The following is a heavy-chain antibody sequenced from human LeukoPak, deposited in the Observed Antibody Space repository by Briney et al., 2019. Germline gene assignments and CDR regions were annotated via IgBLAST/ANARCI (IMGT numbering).Heavy chain of an antibody. J-gene: IGHJ5*02. CDR2: IFQRGYS. D-gene: IGHD1-1*01. CDR3: AGDKETTGNGRPNWFDP. V-gene: IGHV4-38-2*01. CDR1: GYSISRGYY. Sequence: SETLSLTCAVSGYSISRGYYWGWIRQPPGKGLQWIGSIFQRGYSYYNPSLKSRVTISVDTSRSQFSLKLSSVTAADTAVYYCAGDKETTGNGRPNWFDPWGQGTLVTVSS.